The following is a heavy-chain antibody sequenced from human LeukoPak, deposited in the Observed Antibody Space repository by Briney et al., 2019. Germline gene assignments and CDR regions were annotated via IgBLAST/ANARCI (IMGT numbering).Heavy chain of an antibody. CDR3: AKGRSVVVPAAYLDY. Sequence: PGGSLTLSCAASGFTFSSYAMSWVRQAPGKGLEWVSAISGSGGSTYYADSVEGRLTTSRDHSKNTLYLQMNSLRAEDTAVYYWAKGRSVVVPAAYLDYWGQGTLVTVSS. J-gene: IGHJ4*02. V-gene: IGHV3-23*01. D-gene: IGHD2-2*01. CDR2: ISGSGGST. CDR1: GFTFSSYA.